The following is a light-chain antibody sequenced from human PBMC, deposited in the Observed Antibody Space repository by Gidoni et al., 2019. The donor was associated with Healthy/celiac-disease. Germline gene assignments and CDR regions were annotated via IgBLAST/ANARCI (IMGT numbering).Light chain of an antibody. Sequence: DIVMTQSPLSLPVTPGEPASISCRSSQSLLHSNGYNYLDWYMQTPGQSSQRLISLGSNRASGVPDRFSGSGSGTDFTLKISSVEAEDVGVYYCMQALQTSITFGQGTRLEIK. CDR1: QSLLHSNGYNY. CDR3: MQALQTSIT. CDR2: LGS. V-gene: IGKV2-28*01. J-gene: IGKJ5*01.